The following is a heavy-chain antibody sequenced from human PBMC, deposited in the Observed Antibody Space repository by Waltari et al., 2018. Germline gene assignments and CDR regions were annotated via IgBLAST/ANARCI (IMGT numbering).Heavy chain of an antibody. CDR3: ARFLGSASVRTDHWFDP. D-gene: IGHD3-16*01. J-gene: IGHJ5*02. CDR2: ISYSGST. CDR1: GGSINRGGFS. Sequence: QVQLQESGQGLVKPSQTLSLTCTVSGGSINRGGFSWSWIRQPPGKGLEWIGYISYSGSTSYNPSLKSRVTISQATSRSQFSLNLSSVTAADTAVYYCARFLGSASVRTDHWFDPWGQGTLVTVSS. V-gene: IGHV4-31*03.